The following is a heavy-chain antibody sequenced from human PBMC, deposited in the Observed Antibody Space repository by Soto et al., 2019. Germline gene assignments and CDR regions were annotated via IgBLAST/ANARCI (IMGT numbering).Heavy chain of an antibody. CDR2: ISYDGSNK. CDR1: GFTFRNYV. Sequence: GGSLRLSCAASGFTFRNYVIHWVRQAPGKGLEWVAVISYDGSNKYYADSVKGRFTMSRDNSKVYLQMNTLRAEDTAVYHCARAYLTYNFIPYGMDVWGQGTTVTVSS. V-gene: IGHV3-30-3*01. D-gene: IGHD1-1*01. CDR3: ARAYLTYNFIPYGMDV. J-gene: IGHJ6*02.